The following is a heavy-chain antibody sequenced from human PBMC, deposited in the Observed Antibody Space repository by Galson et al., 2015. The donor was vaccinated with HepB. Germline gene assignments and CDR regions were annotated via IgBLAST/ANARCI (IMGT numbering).Heavy chain of an antibody. Sequence: SVKVSCKASGYTFTSYGISWVRQAPGQGLEWMGWISAYNGNTNYAQKLQGRVTMTTDTSTSTAYMELRSLKSDDTAVYYCARFYSPPLQTPSEPFDYWGQGTLVTVSS. CDR2: ISAYNGNT. CDR1: GYTFTSYG. V-gene: IGHV1-18*01. CDR3: ARFYSPPLQTPSEPFDY. J-gene: IGHJ4*02. D-gene: IGHD5-24*01.